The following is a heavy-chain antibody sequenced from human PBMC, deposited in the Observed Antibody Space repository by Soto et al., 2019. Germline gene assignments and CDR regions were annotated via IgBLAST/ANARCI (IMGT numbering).Heavy chain of an antibody. CDR1: GFTFSSYA. Sequence: TGGSLRLSCAASGFTFSSYAMNWVRQAPGKGLEWVSSISGSGGSTYYADSVKGRFTISRDNSKITLYLQMNSLRAEDTAVYYCARDPPDDSSGYFSLDFWGQGTLVTVSS. D-gene: IGHD3-22*01. V-gene: IGHV3-23*01. J-gene: IGHJ4*02. CDR2: ISGSGGST. CDR3: ARDPPDDSSGYFSLDF.